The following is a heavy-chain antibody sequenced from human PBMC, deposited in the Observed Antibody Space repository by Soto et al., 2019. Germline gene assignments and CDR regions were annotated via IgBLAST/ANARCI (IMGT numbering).Heavy chain of an antibody. CDR3: AKADYRARGAFDI. CDR2: INSDGSST. Sequence: EVQLVESGGGLVQPGGSLRLSCAASGFTFSSYWRPWVRQAPGKGRVWVSRINSDGSSTRYADYVKGRFTISRDNTKNTLNLQMNSLRAEDTAVYHCAKADYRARGAFDIWGQGTMVT. V-gene: IGHV3-74*01. D-gene: IGHD4-4*01. J-gene: IGHJ3*02. CDR1: GFTFSSYW.